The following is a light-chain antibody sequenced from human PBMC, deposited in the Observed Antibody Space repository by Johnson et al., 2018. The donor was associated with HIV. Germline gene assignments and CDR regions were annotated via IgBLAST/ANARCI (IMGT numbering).Light chain of an antibody. CDR3: GTWDSLSAGGV. CDR2: EDN. Sequence: QPVLTQPPSVSAAPGQRVNISCSGNISNIESYFVSWYQQLPGAAPTLLIYEDNKRPSGIPDRFSGSKSGATATLGITGLQTGDEADYYCGTWDSLSAGGVFGTGTKVTVL. CDR1: ISNIESYF. V-gene: IGLV1-51*02. J-gene: IGLJ1*01.